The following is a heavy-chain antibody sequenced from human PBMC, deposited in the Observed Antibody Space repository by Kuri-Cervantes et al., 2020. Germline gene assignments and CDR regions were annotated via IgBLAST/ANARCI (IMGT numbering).Heavy chain of an antibody. CDR2: ISGDGVSA. V-gene: IGHV3-23*01. D-gene: IGHD3-22*01. CDR1: EFTFSNAW. J-gene: IGHJ5*02. CDR3: AREGPATIITMIRYRWFDP. Sequence: GESLKISCAASEFTFSNAWMSWVRQTPGRGLEWVSAISGDGVSAYSVYADSVKGRFTISRDNSESTLYLQMNSLRTEDTAVYYCAREGPATIITMIRYRWFDPWGQGTLVTVSS.